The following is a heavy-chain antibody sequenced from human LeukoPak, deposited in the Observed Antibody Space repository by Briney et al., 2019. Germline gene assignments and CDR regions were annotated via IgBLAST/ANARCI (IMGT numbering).Heavy chain of an antibody. V-gene: IGHV7-4-1*02. CDR3: VRGTPTPGMDY. J-gene: IGHJ4*02. CDR1: GYRISAHF. CDR2: IDTTTGNP. Sequence: ASVMVSCKASGYRISAHFLDGVRQAPGQGLEWMGNIDTTTGNPRYAQDFTGRFVFSLDTSVSTAYLQITSLKADDTAAYYCVRGTPTPGMDYWGQGTQVTVSS. D-gene: IGHD3-10*01.